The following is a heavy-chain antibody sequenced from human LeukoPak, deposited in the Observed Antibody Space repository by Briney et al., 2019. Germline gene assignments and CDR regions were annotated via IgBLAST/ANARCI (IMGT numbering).Heavy chain of an antibody. CDR2: LSTSPR. J-gene: IGHJ4*02. CDR1: GFTIINYA. V-gene: IGHV3-23*01. CDR3: ARGEVAVQYYFES. D-gene: IGHD3-22*01. Sequence: PGGSLRLSCAASGFTIINYAMSWARQGPGKGLEWVSGLSTSPRYADSVRGRFTVSRDHSTNTLYLQMNRLRAEDTAVYYCARGEVAVQYYFESWGQGTLVTVSS.